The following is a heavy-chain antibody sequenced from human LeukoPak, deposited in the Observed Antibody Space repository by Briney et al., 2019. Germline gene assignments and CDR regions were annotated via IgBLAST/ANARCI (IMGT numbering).Heavy chain of an antibody. CDR3: ARRRRGSYRGEFDY. CDR1: GGSISSYY. Sequence: SETLSLTCTVSGGSISSYYWSWIRQPPGKGLEWIGEINHSGSTNYNPSLKSRVTISVDTSKNQFSLKLSSVTAADTAVYYCARRRRGSYRGEFDYWGQGTLVTVSS. CDR2: INHSGST. J-gene: IGHJ4*02. D-gene: IGHD1-26*01. V-gene: IGHV4-34*01.